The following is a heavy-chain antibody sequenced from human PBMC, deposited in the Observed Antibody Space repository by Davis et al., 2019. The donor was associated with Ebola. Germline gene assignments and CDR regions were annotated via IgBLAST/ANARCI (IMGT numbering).Heavy chain of an antibody. J-gene: IGHJ4*02. V-gene: IGHV3-15*01. CDR3: TTGSPWSGSCLDS. D-gene: IGHD3-3*01. CDR2: IKSKSAGGTT. CDR1: GFTFSNVW. Sequence: PGGSLRLSCAASGFTFSNVWMAWVRLAPGKGLEWIGRIKSKSAGGTTDYAAPVEGRFTISRDDSKNTLFLQMNSLKTEDTAVYYCTTGSPWSGSCLDSWGQGTLVTVSS.